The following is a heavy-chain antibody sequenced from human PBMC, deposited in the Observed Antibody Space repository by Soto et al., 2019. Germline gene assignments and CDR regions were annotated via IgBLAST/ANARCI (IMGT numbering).Heavy chain of an antibody. V-gene: IGHV4-30-2*01. J-gene: IGHJ4*02. CDR2: IYHSGST. CDR1: GGSISSGGYS. D-gene: IGHD2-15*01. Sequence: QLQLQESGSGLVKPSQTLSLTCAVSGGSISSGGYSWSWIRQPPGKGLEWIGYIYHSGSTYYNPSRKRRVTISVDRSKDQFSLKLSSVTAADTAVYYCAGGVVAYSDYWGQGTLVTVSS. CDR3: AGGVVAYSDY.